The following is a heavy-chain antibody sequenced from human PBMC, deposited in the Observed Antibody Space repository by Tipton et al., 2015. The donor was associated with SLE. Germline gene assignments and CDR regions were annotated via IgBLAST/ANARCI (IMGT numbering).Heavy chain of an antibody. J-gene: IGHJ4*02. CDR1: GFTFSSYS. CDR2: ISSSSSTI. Sequence: GSLRLSCAASGFTFSSYSMNWVRQAPGKGLEWVSYISSSSSTIYYADSVKGRFTISRDNAKNSLYLQMNSLRAEDTAVYYCAREGYCSGGSCYGVDYWGQGTLVTVSS. V-gene: IGHV3-48*01. CDR3: AREGYCSGGSCYGVDY. D-gene: IGHD2-15*01.